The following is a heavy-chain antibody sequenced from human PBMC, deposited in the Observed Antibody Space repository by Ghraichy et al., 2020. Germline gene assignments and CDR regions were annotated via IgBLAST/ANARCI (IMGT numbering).Heavy chain of an antibody. CDR3: ARAPVGELYYGMDV. J-gene: IGHJ6*02. CDR2: IYSGGST. D-gene: IGHD3-10*01. Sequence: GGSLRLSCAASGFTVSSNYMSWVRQAPGKGLEWVSVIYSGGSTYYADSVKGRFTISRDNSKNTLYLQMNSLRAEDTAVYYCARAPVGELYYGMDVWGQGTTVTVSS. CDR1: GFTVSSNY. V-gene: IGHV3-53*01.